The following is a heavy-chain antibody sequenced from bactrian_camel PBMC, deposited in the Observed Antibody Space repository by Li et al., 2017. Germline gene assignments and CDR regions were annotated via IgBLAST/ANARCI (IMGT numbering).Heavy chain of an antibody. CDR2: INSGGGST. V-gene: IGHV3S40*01. CDR3: AAASGGSTCTIYDWTYNY. D-gene: IGHD1*01. CDR1: GFTFSSYA. Sequence: DVQLVESGGGLVQPGGSLRLSCVASGFTFSSYAMNWVRQAPGKGLEWVSAINSGGGSTYYADSVKGRFTISRDNTKNTVYLQMNNLKPEDTAMYYCAAASGGSTCTIYDWTYNYWGQGTQVTVS. J-gene: IGHJ4*01.